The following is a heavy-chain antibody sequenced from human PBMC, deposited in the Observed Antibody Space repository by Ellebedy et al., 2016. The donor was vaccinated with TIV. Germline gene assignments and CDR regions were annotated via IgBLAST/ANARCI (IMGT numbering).Heavy chain of an antibody. D-gene: IGHD6-13*01. CDR2: ISSNGVTT. J-gene: IGHJ5*02. Sequence: GGSLRLSCSVSGFTFSSYAMHWVRQAPGKGLQYVSAISSNGVTTDYADSVEGRFTISRDNSKNTLYLQMRSLRPEDTAVYCCVKAWHSSSWYSNWFDPWGQGTLVIVSS. CDR1: GFTFSSYA. CDR3: VKAWHSSSWYSNWFDP. V-gene: IGHV3-64D*09.